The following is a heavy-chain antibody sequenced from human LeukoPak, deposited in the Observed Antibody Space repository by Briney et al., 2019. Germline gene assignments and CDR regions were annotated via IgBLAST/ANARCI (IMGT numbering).Heavy chain of an antibody. V-gene: IGHV3-7*04. J-gene: IGHJ4*02. CDR3: ARDSGVRDFDC. D-gene: IGHD3-3*01. CDR2: IKQDGSQK. CDR1: GFTFSSYW. Sequence: GGSLRLSCAASGFTFSSYWMSWVRQGPGKGLEWVANIKQDGSQKFYVDSVKGRFTISRDNAKNSLYLQMNSLRAEDTAVYYCARDSGVRDFDCWGQGTLVTVSS.